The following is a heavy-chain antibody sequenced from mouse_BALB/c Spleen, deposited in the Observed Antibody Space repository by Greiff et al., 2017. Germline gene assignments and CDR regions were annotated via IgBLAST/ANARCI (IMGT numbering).Heavy chain of an antibody. CDR1: GFTFSDYY. CDR2: ISDGGSYT. CDR3: ARDGLRGGFDY. V-gene: IGHV5-4*02. D-gene: IGHD2-4*01. J-gene: IGHJ2*01. Sequence: EVKLQESGGGLVKPGGSLKLSCAASGFTFSDYYMYWVRQTPEKRLEWVATISDGGSYTYYPDSVKGRFTISRDNAKNNLYLQMSSLKSEDTAMYYCARDGLRGGFDYWGQGTTLTVSS.